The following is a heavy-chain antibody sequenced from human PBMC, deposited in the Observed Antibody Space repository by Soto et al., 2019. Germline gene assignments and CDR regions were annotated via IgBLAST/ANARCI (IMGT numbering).Heavy chain of an antibody. CDR3: ALEPGYDTTYYYYGMDV. J-gene: IGHJ6*02. D-gene: IGHD3-22*01. CDR1: GFTFSSYS. Sequence: GGSLRLSCAASGFTFSSYSMNWVRQAPGKGLEWVSSISSSSSYIYYADSVKGRFTISRDDAKNSLYLQMNSLRAEDTAVYYCALEPGYDTTYYYYGMDVWGQGTTVTVSS. CDR2: ISSSSSYI. V-gene: IGHV3-21*01.